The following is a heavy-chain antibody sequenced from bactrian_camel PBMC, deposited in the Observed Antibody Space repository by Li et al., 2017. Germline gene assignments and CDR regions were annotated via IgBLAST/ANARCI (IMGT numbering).Heavy chain of an antibody. V-gene: IGHV3S53*01. D-gene: IGHD1*01. Sequence: QLVESGGGSVQPGGSLRLSCAASGNTLTSSCMAWFRQVPGKERERVARIDSDRSITYADSVKGRFTISKDSATNTLFLQMNSLKLRTLPYTTVRQLLGPGLLFDLLSMSTGARGPRSPSP. CDR2: IDSDRSI. CDR3: RQLLGPGLLFDLLSMST. J-gene: IGHJ4*01. CDR1: GNTLTSSC.